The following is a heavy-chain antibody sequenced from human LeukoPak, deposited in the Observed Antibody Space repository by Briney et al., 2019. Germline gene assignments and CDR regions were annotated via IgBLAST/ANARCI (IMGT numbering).Heavy chain of an antibody. CDR2: FRGSGGGT. V-gene: IGHV3-23*01. D-gene: IGHD4-17*01. J-gene: IGHJ1*01. CDR3: SRDPNGDYVGAFDFQR. CDR1: GFTFSSYA. Sequence: GGSLRLSCAVSGFTFSSYAMTWVRQAPGRGLEWVSSFRGSGGGTDYTDSVRGRLTISRDNSKNTLYLQMNSLRAEDTAIYYCSRDPNGDYVGAFDFQRWGQGTLVTVSS.